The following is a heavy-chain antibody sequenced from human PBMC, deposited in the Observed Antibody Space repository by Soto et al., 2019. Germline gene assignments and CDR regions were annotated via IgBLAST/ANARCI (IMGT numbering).Heavy chain of an antibody. J-gene: IGHJ5*02. CDR3: ARGRGYSYGLDP. V-gene: IGHV4-39*01. D-gene: IGHD5-18*01. CDR2: IYYSGST. Sequence: PSETLSLTCTVSGGSISNSSYYWGWISQPPGKGLEWIGSIYYSGSTYYNPSLKSRVTISVDTSKNQFSLSLSSVTAADTAVYYCARGRGYSYGLDPWGQGTLVTVSS. CDR1: GGSISNSSYY.